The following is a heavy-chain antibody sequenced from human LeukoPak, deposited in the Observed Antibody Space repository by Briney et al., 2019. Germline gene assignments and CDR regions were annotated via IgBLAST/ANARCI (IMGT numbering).Heavy chain of an antibody. CDR1: GFTVSSNF. V-gene: IGHV3-53*01. CDR3: ARGGLGIYFDY. CDR2: IYSGGST. Sequence: GGSLRLSCAVSGFTVSSNFMSWVRQAPGKGLEWVSVIYSGGSTYYADSVKGRFTISRDNSKNTLFLLMSSLRAEDTAVYFCARGGLGIYFDYWGQGTLVTVSS. D-gene: IGHD6-19*01. J-gene: IGHJ4*02.